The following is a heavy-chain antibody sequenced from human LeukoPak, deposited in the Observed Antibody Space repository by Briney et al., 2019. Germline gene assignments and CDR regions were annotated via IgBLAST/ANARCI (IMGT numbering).Heavy chain of an antibody. CDR3: ARLNLLSVFGVVKRNYYYMDV. Sequence: SETLSLTCTVSGGSISSYYWTWIRQPPGKGLEWIGEINHFGNTNYNPSLKSRVTISLDTSKSQFSLKLSSVTAADTAVYYCARLNLLSVFGVVKRNYYYMDVWGKGTTVAVSS. V-gene: IGHV4-34*01. D-gene: IGHD3-3*01. CDR1: GGSISSYY. J-gene: IGHJ6*03. CDR2: INHFGNT.